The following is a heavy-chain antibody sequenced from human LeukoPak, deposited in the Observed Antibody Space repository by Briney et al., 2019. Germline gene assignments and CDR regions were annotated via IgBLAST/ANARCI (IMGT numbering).Heavy chain of an antibody. D-gene: IGHD2-2*02. CDR3: AGQILGYCSSTSCYTQDY. CDR2: IYPGDSDT. CDR1: GYSFTSYW. V-gene: IGHV5-51*01. J-gene: IGHJ4*02. Sequence: GESLKISCKGPGYSFTSYWIGWVRQMPGKGLEWMGIIYPGDSDTRYSPSFQGQVTISADKSISTAYLQWSSLKASDTAMYYCAGQILGYCSSTSCYTQDYWGQGTLVTVSS.